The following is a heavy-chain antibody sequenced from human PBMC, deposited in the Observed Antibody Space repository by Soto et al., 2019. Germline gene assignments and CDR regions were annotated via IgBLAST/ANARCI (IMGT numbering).Heavy chain of an antibody. CDR3: ATLVAATSGY. CDR2: ISSGGGST. V-gene: IGHV3-23*01. CDR1: GFTFTSYA. J-gene: IGHJ4*02. Sequence: EVQMLESGGALVQPGGSLRLSCEASGFTFTSYAMSWVRQAPGKGLGWVSTISSGGGSTYYADSVKGRFTISGDNSKSTLYLQMNSLRADDTAVYYCATLVAATSGYWGQGTLVTVSS. D-gene: IGHD2-21*01.